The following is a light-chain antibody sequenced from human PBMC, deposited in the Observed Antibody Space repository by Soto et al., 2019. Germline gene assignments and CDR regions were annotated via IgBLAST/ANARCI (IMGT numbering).Light chain of an antibody. J-gene: IGKJ5*01. CDR2: AAS. CDR1: QSISSY. V-gene: IGKV1-39*01. Sequence: DIKMTQSPSSLSASVGDRVTITCGASQSISSYLKWYQQKPGKAPKLLIYAASSWQSGVTPRFSGSGSGRDFTLTISSLQPEDFATYYCQQSYSTLITFGQGTRLEIK. CDR3: QQSYSTLIT.